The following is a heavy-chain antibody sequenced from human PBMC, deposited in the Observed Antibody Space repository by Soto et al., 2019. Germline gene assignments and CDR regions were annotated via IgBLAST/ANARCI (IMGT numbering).Heavy chain of an antibody. CDR1: GFTFTNSA. D-gene: IGHD2-15*01. Sequence: SVKVSCKASGFTFTNSAVQWVRQARGQRLEWIGWIVVGSGNTNYAERFQERVTITRDLSTSTAYMELSSLRSEDTAVYYCAGGYCRGGSSYSYYVLGFWGQGTTVTVSS. CDR3: AGGYCRGGSSYSYYVLGF. CDR2: IVVGSGNT. J-gene: IGHJ6*02. V-gene: IGHV1-58*01.